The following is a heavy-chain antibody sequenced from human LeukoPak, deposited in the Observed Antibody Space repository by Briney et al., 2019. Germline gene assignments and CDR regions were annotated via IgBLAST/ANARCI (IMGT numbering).Heavy chain of an antibody. V-gene: IGHV3-30*02. CDR1: GFTFSRYG. CDR3: AKVPHSWGLFDS. CDR2: IRDDGSTR. Sequence: GGSLRLSCAASGFTFSRYGLHWVRQAPGKGLEWVAFIRDDGSTRYYTDSVKGRFTVSRDNPKNTLYLQMDSLRTEDTAVYYCAKVPHSWGLFDSWGQGTLVTVSS. J-gene: IGHJ4*02. D-gene: IGHD3-16*01.